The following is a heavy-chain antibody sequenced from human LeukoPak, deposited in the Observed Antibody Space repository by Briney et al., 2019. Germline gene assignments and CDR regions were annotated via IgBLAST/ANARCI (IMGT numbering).Heavy chain of an antibody. D-gene: IGHD5-18*01. V-gene: IGHV3-15*04. CDR1: GFTFSNYW. CDR3: TTDLGRYNYGFPNY. Sequence: GGSLRLSCAASGFTFSNYWMPWVRQAPGKGLEWVGRIAYRSAGGTADYAAPVKGRFTISRDDSQNTLYLQMNSLNTEDTAVYYCTTDLGRYNYGFPNYWGQGTLVTVSS. CDR2: IAYRSAGGTA. J-gene: IGHJ4*02.